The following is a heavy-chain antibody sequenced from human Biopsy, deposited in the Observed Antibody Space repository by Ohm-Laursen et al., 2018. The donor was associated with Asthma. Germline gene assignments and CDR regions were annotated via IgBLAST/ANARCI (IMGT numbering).Heavy chain of an antibody. V-gene: IGHV3-23*01. CDR1: GFNFTTYA. J-gene: IGHJ4*02. D-gene: IGHD3-10*01. CDR2: ISGSGRSA. CDR3: GRERSYMVDY. Sequence: SLRLSCTASGFNFTTYAIAWIRQAPGRGLEWISAISGSGRSAYYADSVKGRFTISRDNSKNTLYLQMNSLRAEDTALYYCGRERSYMVDYWGQGTLVSVSS.